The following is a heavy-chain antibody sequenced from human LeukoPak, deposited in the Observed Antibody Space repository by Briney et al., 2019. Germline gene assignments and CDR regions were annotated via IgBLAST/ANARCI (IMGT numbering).Heavy chain of an antibody. D-gene: IGHD1-26*01. CDR2: TYYRLKWSN. Sequence: QTLSLTCAISGDSVSTNSATWTWLRQSPSRGLEWLGRTYYRLKWSNDYAVSMKSRITINPDTSKNQFSLQLNSVTPEDTAVYYCARLVGASWFDSWGQGTLVTVSS. J-gene: IGHJ5*01. CDR3: ARLVGASWFDS. V-gene: IGHV6-1*01. CDR1: GDSVSTNSAT.